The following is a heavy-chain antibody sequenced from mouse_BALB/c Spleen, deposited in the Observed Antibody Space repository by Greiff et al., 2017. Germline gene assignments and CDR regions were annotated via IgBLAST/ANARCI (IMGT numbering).Heavy chain of an antibody. CDR3: ARCITTVVATRGYAMDD. J-gene: IGHJ4*01. V-gene: IGHV5-17*02. D-gene: IGHD1-1*01. Sequence: EVMLVESGGGLVQPGGSRKLSCAASGFTFSSFGMHWVRQAPEKGLEWVAYISSGSSTIYYADTVKGRFTISRDNPKNTLFLQMTSLRSEDTAMYYCARCITTVVATRGYAMDDWGQGTSVTVSS. CDR1: GFTFSSFG. CDR2: ISSGSSTI.